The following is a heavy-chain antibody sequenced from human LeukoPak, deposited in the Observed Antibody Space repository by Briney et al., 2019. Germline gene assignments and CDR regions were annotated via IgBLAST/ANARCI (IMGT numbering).Heavy chain of an antibody. CDR3: ARDGAGSLWFGELLSKYFDY. V-gene: IGHV1-46*01. D-gene: IGHD3-10*01. Sequence: GASVKVSCKASGYTFTSYYMHWVRQATGQGLEWMGIINPSGGSTSYAQKFQGRVTMTRDTSTSTVYMELSSLRSEDTAVYYCARDGAGSLWFGELLSKYFDYWGQGTLVTVSS. J-gene: IGHJ4*02. CDR2: INPSGGST. CDR1: GYTFTSYY.